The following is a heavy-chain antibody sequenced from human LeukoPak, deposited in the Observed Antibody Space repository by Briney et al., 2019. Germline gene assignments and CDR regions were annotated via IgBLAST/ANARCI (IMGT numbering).Heavy chain of an antibody. J-gene: IGHJ6*02. V-gene: IGHV1-69*13. CDR3: ARSLTTGYYYYYGMDV. D-gene: IGHD4-17*01. CDR2: IIPIFGTA. Sequence: SVKVSCKASGGTFSSYAISWVRRAPGQGLEWMGGIIPIFGTANYAQKFQGRVTITADESTSTAYMELSSLRSEDTAVYYCARSLTTGYYYYYGMDVWGQGTTVTVSS. CDR1: GGTFSSYA.